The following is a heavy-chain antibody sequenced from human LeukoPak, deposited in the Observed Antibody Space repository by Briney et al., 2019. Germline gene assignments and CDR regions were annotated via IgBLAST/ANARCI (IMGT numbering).Heavy chain of an antibody. Sequence: PSETLSLTCTVSGGSISSSSYYWGWIRQPPGKGLEWIGSIYYSGSTYYNPSLKSRVTISVDTSKNQFSLKLSSVTAADTAVYYCARDSRRDGYNLDYWGRGTLVTVSS. CDR2: IYYSGST. CDR1: GGSISSSSYY. J-gene: IGHJ4*02. D-gene: IGHD5-24*01. CDR3: ARDSRRDGYNLDY. V-gene: IGHV4-39*07.